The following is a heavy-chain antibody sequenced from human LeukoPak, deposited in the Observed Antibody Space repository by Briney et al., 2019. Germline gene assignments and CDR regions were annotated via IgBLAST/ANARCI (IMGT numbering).Heavy chain of an antibody. Sequence: GGSLRLSCAASGFTFSSYAMHWVRQAPGKGLEWVAVISYDGSNKYYADSVKGRFTISRDNSKNTLYLQMISLRAEDTAVYYCARSITMIVVVLTRLDYWGQGTLVTVSS. CDR2: ISYDGSNK. J-gene: IGHJ4*02. CDR1: GFTFSSYA. V-gene: IGHV3-30-3*01. CDR3: ARSITMIVVVLTRLDY. D-gene: IGHD3-22*01.